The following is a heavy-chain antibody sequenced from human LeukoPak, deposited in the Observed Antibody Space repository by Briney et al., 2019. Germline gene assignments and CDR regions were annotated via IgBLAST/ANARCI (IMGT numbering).Heavy chain of an antibody. CDR3: AKDAERGFDYSNSLEY. CDR2: IKDGGTTT. Sequence: PGGSLRLSCAASGFTFSSYWIHWVRQVPGKGLVWVARIKDGGTTTDYADSVKGRFTISRDDSEKTVYLQMNSLRPEDTGVYYCAKDAERGFDYSNSLEYWGQGTPVTVST. J-gene: IGHJ4*02. V-gene: IGHV3-74*01. CDR1: GFTFSSYW. D-gene: IGHD4-11*01.